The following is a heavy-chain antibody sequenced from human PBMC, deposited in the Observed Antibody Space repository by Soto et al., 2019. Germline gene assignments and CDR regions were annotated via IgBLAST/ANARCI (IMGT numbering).Heavy chain of an antibody. D-gene: IGHD2-2*01. Sequence: QVQLVQSGAEVKKPGASVKVSCKASGYTFTSYAMHWVRQAPGQRLEWMGWINAGNGNTKYSQKFQGRVTITRDTSASTAYMELSSLRSEDTAVYYCARSAGGDCSSTSCPAYYYYGMDVWGQGTTVTVSS. CDR3: ARSAGGDCSSTSCPAYYYYGMDV. V-gene: IGHV1-3*01. CDR2: INAGNGNT. CDR1: GYTFTSYA. J-gene: IGHJ6*02.